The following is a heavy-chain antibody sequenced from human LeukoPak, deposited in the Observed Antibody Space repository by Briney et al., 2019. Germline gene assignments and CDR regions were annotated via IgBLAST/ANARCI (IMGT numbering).Heavy chain of an antibody. CDR2: IYPGDSDT. CDR3: ARRQQPSEIAFDI. CDR1: GYSFTNYW. J-gene: IGHJ3*02. D-gene: IGHD6-13*01. V-gene: IGHV5-51*01. Sequence: KYGESLKISCKGSGYSFTNYWIGWVRQMPGKGLEWMGIIYPGDSDTRYSPSFQGQVTISADKSISTAYLQWSSLKASDTAMYCCARRQQPSEIAFDIWGQGTMVTVSS.